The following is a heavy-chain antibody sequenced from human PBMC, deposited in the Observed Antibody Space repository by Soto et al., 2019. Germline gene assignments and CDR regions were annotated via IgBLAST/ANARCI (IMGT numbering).Heavy chain of an antibody. V-gene: IGHV1-18*01. CDR3: AREFFWSGYYYYGMDV. D-gene: IGHD3-3*01. J-gene: IGHJ6*02. CDR2: ISAYNGNT. CDR1: GYTFTSYG. Sequence: ASVKVSCKASGYTFTSYGISWVRQAPGQGLEWMGWISAYNGNTNYAQKLQGRVTMTTDTSTSTVYTELRSLRSDDTAVYYCAREFFWSGYYYYGMDVWGQGTTVTVSS.